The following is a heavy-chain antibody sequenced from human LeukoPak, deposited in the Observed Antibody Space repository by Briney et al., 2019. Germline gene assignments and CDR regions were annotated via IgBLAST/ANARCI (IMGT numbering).Heavy chain of an antibody. CDR2: ISWNSGSI. J-gene: IGHJ3*01. Sequence: PGGSLRLSCAASGFTFDDYGMYWVRQAPGKGLEWVSGISWNSGSIGYADSVKGRFAISRDNAKNSLYLQMNSLRGEDTALYYCAASIAVAVDAFDVWGQGTMVTVSS. V-gene: IGHV3-9*01. CDR3: AASIAVAVDAFDV. D-gene: IGHD6-19*01. CDR1: GFTFDDYG.